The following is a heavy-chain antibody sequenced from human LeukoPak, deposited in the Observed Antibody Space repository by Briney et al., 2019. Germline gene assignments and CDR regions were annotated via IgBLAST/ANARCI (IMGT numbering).Heavy chain of an antibody. J-gene: IGHJ4*02. CDR1: GFTFSSYS. V-gene: IGHV3-21*01. D-gene: IGHD5-12*01. Sequence: GGSLRLSRAASGFTFSSYSMNWVRQAPGKGLEWVSSISGSSSYIYYADSVKGRFTISRDNAKNSLYLQMNSLRAEDTAVYYCARRGGYTIDYWGQGTLVTVSS. CDR3: ARRGGYTIDY. CDR2: ISGSSSYI.